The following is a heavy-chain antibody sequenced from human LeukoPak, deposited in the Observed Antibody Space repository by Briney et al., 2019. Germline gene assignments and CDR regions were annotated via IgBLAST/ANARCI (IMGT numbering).Heavy chain of an antibody. V-gene: IGHV3-21*01. D-gene: IGHD3-22*01. Sequence: GGSLRLSCAASGFTFSSYSMNWVRQAPGKGLEWVSSISSSSSYIYYADSVKGRFTISRDNAKNSLYLQMNSLRAEDTAVYYCARDYARVVITLVDYWGQGTLVTVSS. CDR3: ARDYARVVITLVDY. CDR1: GFTFSSYS. CDR2: ISSSSSYI. J-gene: IGHJ4*02.